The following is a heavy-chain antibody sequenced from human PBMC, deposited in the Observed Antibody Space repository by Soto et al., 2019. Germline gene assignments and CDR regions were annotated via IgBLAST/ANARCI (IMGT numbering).Heavy chain of an antibody. CDR2: IYTDGSP. J-gene: IGHJ4*02. Sequence: EVQLVESGGGLVQPGGSLRLTCAASGFTVSSNYMSWVRQAPGKGLEWVSIIYTDGSPYYADSVKGRFTLSRDASKTTLYLQSNALRVEDTAVYWCASRVNSYGEYDFWGQGTLVAVSS. D-gene: IGHD4-17*01. CDR3: ASRVNSYGEYDF. CDR1: GFTVSSNY. V-gene: IGHV3-66*01.